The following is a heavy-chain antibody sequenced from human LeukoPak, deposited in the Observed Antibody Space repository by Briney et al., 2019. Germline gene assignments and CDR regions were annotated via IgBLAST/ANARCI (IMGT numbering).Heavy chain of an antibody. CDR3: ARSTDYYGSGSYHYYFDY. J-gene: IGHJ4*02. V-gene: IGHV4-39*01. D-gene: IGHD3-10*01. Sequence: SETLSLTCTVSGGSINSSSYYWGWIRQPPGKGLEWIGSIYYSGSTYYNPSLKSRVTISVDTSKNQFSLKLSSVTAADTAVYYCARSTDYYGSGSYHYYFDYWGQGTLVTVSS. CDR2: IYYSGST. CDR1: GGSINSSSYY.